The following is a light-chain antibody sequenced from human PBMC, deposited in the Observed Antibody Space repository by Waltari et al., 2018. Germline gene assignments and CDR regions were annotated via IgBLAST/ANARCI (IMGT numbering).Light chain of an antibody. CDR3: SSQSSNNVVL. V-gene: IGLV2-14*03. J-gene: IGLJ3*02. CDR2: DVS. Sequence: QSALTQPASVSGSPGQSITISCTGISSEVGSYNSVSWYQAHTGKGPKVIIYDVSDRPSGVSARFSGSKSGNTASLTISGLQAEDEADYYCSSQSSNNVVLFGGGTKVTVL. CDR1: SSEVGSYNS.